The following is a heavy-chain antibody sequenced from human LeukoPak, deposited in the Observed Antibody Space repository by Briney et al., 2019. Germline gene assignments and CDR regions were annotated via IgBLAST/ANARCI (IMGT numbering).Heavy chain of an antibody. CDR2: INHSGST. J-gene: IGHJ3*02. Sequence: PSETLSLTCAVYGGSFSGYYWSWIRQPPGKGLEWIGEINHSGSTNYNPSLKSRVTISVDTSKNQFSLKLSSVTAADTAVYYCARDERIVFDAFDIWGQGTMVTVSS. CDR3: ARDERIVFDAFDI. D-gene: IGHD2/OR15-2a*01. CDR1: GGSFSGYY. V-gene: IGHV4-34*09.